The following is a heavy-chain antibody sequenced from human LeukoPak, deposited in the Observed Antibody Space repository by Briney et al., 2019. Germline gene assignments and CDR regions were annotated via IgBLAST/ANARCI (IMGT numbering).Heavy chain of an antibody. CDR1: GFTFSSYS. CDR3: ARDRQLTTPHYFDY. CDR2: ISSSSGNI. V-gene: IGHV3-48*04. D-gene: IGHD6-6*01. Sequence: PGGSLRLSCAASGFTFSSYSLNWVRQAPGKGLEWVSYISSSSGNIYYADSVKGRFTISRDHAKNSLYLQMNSLRAEDTAMYYCARDRQLTTPHYFDYWGQGTLVTVSS. J-gene: IGHJ4*02.